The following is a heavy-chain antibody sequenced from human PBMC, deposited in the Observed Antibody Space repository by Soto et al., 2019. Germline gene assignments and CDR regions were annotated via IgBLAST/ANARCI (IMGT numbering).Heavy chain of an antibody. J-gene: IGHJ6*03. V-gene: IGHV3-74*01. D-gene: IGHD2-15*01. CDR1: GFTFTNYW. CDR3: ARGDCVGGTCYSLAGSFYYYMDV. Sequence: EVKLVESGGGLVQPGGSLRLSCAASGFTFTNYWMYWVRQAPGKGLVWVSRINSDGSVSSYADSVKGRLTISRDNVKNTLYLQMNSLRAEDTAVYDCARGDCVGGTCYSLAGSFYYYMDVWGKGTTVTVFS. CDR2: INSDGSVS.